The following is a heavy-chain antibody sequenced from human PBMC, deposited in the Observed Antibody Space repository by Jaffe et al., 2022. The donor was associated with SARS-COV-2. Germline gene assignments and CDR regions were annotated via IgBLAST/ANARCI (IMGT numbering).Heavy chain of an antibody. CDR2: IYYSGST. Sequence: QVQLQESGPGLVKPSETLSLTCTVSGGSISSYYWSWIRQPPGKGLEWIGYIYYSGSTNYNPSLKSRVTISVDTSKNQFSLKLSSVTAADTAVYYCARRGPDGPFDYWGQGTLVTVSS. CDR1: GGSISSYY. V-gene: IGHV4-59*01. CDR3: ARRGPDGPFDY. J-gene: IGHJ4*02.